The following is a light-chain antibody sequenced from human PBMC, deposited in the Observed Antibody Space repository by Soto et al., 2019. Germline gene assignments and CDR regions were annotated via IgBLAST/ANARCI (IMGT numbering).Light chain of an antibody. CDR2: LDSDGSH. CDR1: SWHSSYA. Sequence: QPVLTQSPSASASLGASVKLTCTLSSWHSSYAIAWHQQQPEKGPRYLMKLDSDGSHTKGDAIPDRFSGSSSGAERYLSSASLQSEDEADYYCQTWGTGIHVVFGGGTKLTVL. CDR3: QTWGTGIHVV. V-gene: IGLV4-69*01. J-gene: IGLJ2*01.